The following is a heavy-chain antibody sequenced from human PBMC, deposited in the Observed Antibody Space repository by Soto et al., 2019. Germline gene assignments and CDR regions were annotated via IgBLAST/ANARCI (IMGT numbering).Heavy chain of an antibody. CDR3: ARHLGGNHYYYGMDV. CDR1: GGTFSSYA. D-gene: IGHD3-16*01. Sequence: QVQLVQSGAEVKKPGSSVKVSCKASGGTFSSYAISWVRQAPGQGLEWMGGIIPIFGTADYAQKFQGRVTXTXXXFXXTAYMELSSLRSEDTAVYYCARHLGGNHYYYGMDVRGQGTTVTVSS. V-gene: IGHV1-69*05. J-gene: IGHJ6*02. CDR2: IIPIFGTA.